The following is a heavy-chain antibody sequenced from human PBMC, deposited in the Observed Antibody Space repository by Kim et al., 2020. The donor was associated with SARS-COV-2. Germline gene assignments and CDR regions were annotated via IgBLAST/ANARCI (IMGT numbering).Heavy chain of an antibody. J-gene: IGHJ3*01. CDR2: IHYTATR. V-gene: IGHV4-59*13. CDR3: ERGHQPRLTSAFDF. CDR1: GGSISSYS. Sequence: SETLSLTCTVSGGSISSYSYSWNWQPPPDGLGRVWNIHYTATRNNNHNLKRKIPISVDTSKYQFHLTLNSATVADTDVSSCERGHQPRLTSAFDFWGQGT.